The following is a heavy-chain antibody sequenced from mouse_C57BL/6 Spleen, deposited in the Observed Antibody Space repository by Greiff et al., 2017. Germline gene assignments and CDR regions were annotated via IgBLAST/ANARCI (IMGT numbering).Heavy chain of an antibody. Sequence: QVQLQQSGPELVKPGASVKISCKASGYAFSSSWMNWVKQRPGKGLEWIGRIYPGDGDTTYNGKFKGKATLTADKASSTAYMQLSSLTSEDSAVYFCAREVDLYWYFDVWGTGTTVTVSS. CDR1: GYAFSSSW. J-gene: IGHJ1*03. V-gene: IGHV1-82*01. CDR3: AREVDLYWYFDV. CDR2: IYPGDGDT.